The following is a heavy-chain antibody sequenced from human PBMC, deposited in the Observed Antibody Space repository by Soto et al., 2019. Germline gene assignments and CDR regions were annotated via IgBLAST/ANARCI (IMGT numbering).Heavy chain of an antibody. CDR3: ALGPHYAPHFDY. CDR2: IRQDGNEI. CDR1: GFSFSSHW. J-gene: IGHJ4*02. D-gene: IGHD2-2*01. V-gene: IGHV3-7*03. Sequence: GESLRLSCAASGFSFSSHWMTWVRQAPGKGLEWVANIRQDGNEIYYVDSVKGRFTISRDNTKNSVFLQMISLRAEDTAVYYCALGPHYAPHFDYWGQGTLVTV.